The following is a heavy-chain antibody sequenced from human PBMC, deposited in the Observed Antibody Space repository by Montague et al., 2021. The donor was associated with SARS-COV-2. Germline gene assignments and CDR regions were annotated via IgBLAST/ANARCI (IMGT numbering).Heavy chain of an antibody. CDR2: IYDGGAV. CDR3: VRDHPYGGPRGAYDI. D-gene: IGHD4-23*01. Sequence: SETLSLTCTVSGGSITGYYWSWLRRSPGKGLEWIAYIYDGGAVNYNPSLGSRVTISTDTSKNQLSPKVSSVTAADTAVYYCVRDHPYGGPRGAYDIWGQGTVVTVSS. CDR1: GGSITGYY. J-gene: IGHJ3*02. V-gene: IGHV4-59*01.